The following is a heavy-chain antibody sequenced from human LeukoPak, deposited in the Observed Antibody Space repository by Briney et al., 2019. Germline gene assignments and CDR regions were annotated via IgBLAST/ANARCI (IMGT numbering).Heavy chain of an antibody. D-gene: IGHD1-14*01. J-gene: IGHJ6*03. CDR1: GFTFSSNV. V-gene: IGHV3-23*01. Sequence: GGSLRLSCGASGFTFSSNVMNWVRQAPGKGLEWVSGVIGSGSDSSYADSVKGRFTISRDNSKNTLYLQMNSLRAEDTAVYYCAKDVGSVYYYYMDVWGKGTTVTVSS. CDR3: AKDVGSVYYYYMDV. CDR2: VIGSGSDS.